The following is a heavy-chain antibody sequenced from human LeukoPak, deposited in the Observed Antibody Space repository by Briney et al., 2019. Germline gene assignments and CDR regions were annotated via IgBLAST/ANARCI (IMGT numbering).Heavy chain of an antibody. Sequence: ASVTVSCKASGHTFTSYGVSWVRQAPGQGLDWMGWVSAYNGSTNYAQKLQGRVTMTTDTSTSTAYMELRSLRSDVTAIYCCARGGGYCSSTGCYVSKSGVGLDVYNLFDPGGQATLAIVS. J-gene: IGHJ5*02. CDR1: GHTFTSYG. CDR3: ARGGGYCSSTGCYVSKSGVGLDVYNLFDP. D-gene: IGHD2-2*01. CDR2: VSAYNGST. V-gene: IGHV1-18*01.